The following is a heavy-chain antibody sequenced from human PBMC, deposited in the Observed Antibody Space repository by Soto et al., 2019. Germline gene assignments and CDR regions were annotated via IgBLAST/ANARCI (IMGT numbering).Heavy chain of an antibody. Sequence: QVQLVQSGAEVKKPGSSVKVSCKASGGTFSNYAISWVRQAPGQGLELMGGIIPIFVTTNYAQKFQGRVTITADESTSTAYMELRSLRSEDTAVYYCAKSEPWFRASYYGMDLWGQGTTVTVSS. CDR2: IIPIFVTT. J-gene: IGHJ6*02. V-gene: IGHV1-69*01. CDR3: AKSEPWFRASYYGMDL. D-gene: IGHD3-10*01. CDR1: GGTFSNYA.